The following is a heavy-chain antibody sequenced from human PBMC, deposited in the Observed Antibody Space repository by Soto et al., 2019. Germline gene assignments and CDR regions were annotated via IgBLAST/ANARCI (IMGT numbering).Heavy chain of an antibody. V-gene: IGHV4-34*01. J-gene: IGHJ4*02. Sequence: QVQLQQWGAGLLKPSETLSLTCAVYGGSFSGYYWSWIRQPPGKGLEWIGEINHSGRTNYNPSLKGRVTISVDTSKNQFSLKLSSVTAADTAVYYCARGGGPATITIWGQGTLVTVSS. D-gene: IGHD5-12*01. CDR1: GGSFSGYY. CDR3: ARGGGPATITI. CDR2: INHSGRT.